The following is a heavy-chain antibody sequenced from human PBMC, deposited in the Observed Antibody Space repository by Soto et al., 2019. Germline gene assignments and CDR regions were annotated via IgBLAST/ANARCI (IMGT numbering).Heavy chain of an antibody. V-gene: IGHV1-18*01. J-gene: IGHJ4*02. CDR1: GYVFTGWG. Sequence: QVQLVQSATEVVKPGASVRVSCKASGYVFTGWGISWVRQVPGQGLEWVGWVSAYDGATRSSEKLQGRISVTRDKSTSTFYMDLTNLRSDDAAVYYCARDRAGLLEFWGQGTLVTVSS. D-gene: IGHD3-10*01. CDR2: VSAYDGAT. CDR3: ARDRAGLLEF.